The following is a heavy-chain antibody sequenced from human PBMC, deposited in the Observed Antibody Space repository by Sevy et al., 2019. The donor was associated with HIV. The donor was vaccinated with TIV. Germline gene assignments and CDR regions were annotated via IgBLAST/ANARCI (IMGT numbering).Heavy chain of an antibody. V-gene: IGHV1-18*04. Sequence: ASVKVSCKASGYTFTSYGISWVRQAPGQGLEWMGWINGHNGNTNYGKKLQGRVTMTTDTSTNTAYMELRSLRSDDTAVYYCARGEAAGGTPIDYWGQGTLVTVSS. CDR1: GYTFTSYG. D-gene: IGHD6-13*01. J-gene: IGHJ4*02. CDR3: ARGEAAGGTPIDY. CDR2: INGHNGNT.